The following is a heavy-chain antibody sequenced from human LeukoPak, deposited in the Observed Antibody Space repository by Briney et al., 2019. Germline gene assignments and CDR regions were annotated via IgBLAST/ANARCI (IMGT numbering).Heavy chain of an antibody. CDR3: AKGRGYSYGYYFDY. J-gene: IGHJ4*02. Sequence: GGSLRLSCAASGFTFSCYGMHWVRQAPGKGLEWVAFIRYDGSNKYYADSVKGRFTISRDTSKNTLYLQMNSLRAEDTAVYYCAKGRGYSYGYYFDYWGEGTLVTVS. CDR1: GFTFSCYG. CDR2: IRYDGSNK. V-gene: IGHV3-30*02. D-gene: IGHD5-18*01.